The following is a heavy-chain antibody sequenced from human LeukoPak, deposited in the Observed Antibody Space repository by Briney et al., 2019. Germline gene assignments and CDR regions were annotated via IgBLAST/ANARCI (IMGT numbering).Heavy chain of an antibody. D-gene: IGHD3-9*01. CDR2: IYTSGST. V-gene: IGHV4-4*07. CDR3: AREGKSDYDILTGYYPYWFRMDYYMDV. CDR1: GGSISSYY. Sequence: SETLSLTCTVSGGSISSYYWSWIRQPAGKGLEWIGRIYTSGSTNYNPSLKSRVTMSVDTSKNQFSLKLSSVTAADTAVYYCAREGKSDYDILTGYYPYWFRMDYYMDVWGKGTTVTISS. J-gene: IGHJ6*03.